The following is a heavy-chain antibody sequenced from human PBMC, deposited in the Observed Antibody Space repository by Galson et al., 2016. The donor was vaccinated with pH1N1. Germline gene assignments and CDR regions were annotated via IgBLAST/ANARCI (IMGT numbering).Heavy chain of an antibody. CDR2: IIGMFGTT. CDR1: GGTFSSHA. CDR3: ARGSGYSGTYGNAFDI. J-gene: IGHJ3*02. Sequence: SVKVSCKASGGTFSSHAISWVRQAPGQGLEWMGGIIGMFGTTNYAQKFQGRVTITADEFTSTAYMELNNLRSEATAVYNCARGSGYSGTYGNAFDIWGQGTMVTVSS. V-gene: IGHV1-69*13. D-gene: IGHD1-26*01.